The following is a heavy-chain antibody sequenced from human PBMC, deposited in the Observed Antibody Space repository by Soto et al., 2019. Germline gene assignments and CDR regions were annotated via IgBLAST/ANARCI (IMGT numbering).Heavy chain of an antibody. V-gene: IGHV4-34*01. CDR1: GGCFSGYY. CDR3: ARVGTVGATLGGYFDY. Sequence: ASETLSLTCAVYGGCFSGYYRTLERQPPRTGLEWIGEINHSGSTNYNPSLKSRATISVDTSKKQFSLKLSSVTAADTAIYYCARVGTVGATLGGYFDYWGQGTLVTVSS. J-gene: IGHJ4*02. CDR2: INHSGST. D-gene: IGHD1-26*01.